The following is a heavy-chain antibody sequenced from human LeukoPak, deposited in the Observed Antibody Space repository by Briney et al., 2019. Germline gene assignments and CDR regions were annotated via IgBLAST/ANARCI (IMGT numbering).Heavy chain of an antibody. CDR3: VRESHVERDDF. D-gene: IGHD1-1*01. V-gene: IGHV1-18*01. Sequence: ASVKVSCKASGYTFTNYGITWVRQAPGQGLEWMGWISASNGDTHYSEKLQDRITVTTDTSTSTAYMELRSLVSDDTAVYYCVRESHVERDDFWGQGTLITVSS. J-gene: IGHJ4*02. CDR1: GYTFTNYG. CDR2: ISASNGDT.